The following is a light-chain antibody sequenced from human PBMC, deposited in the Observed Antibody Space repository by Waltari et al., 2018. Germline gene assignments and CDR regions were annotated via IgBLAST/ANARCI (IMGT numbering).Light chain of an antibody. J-gene: IGKJ4*01. CDR2: DAS. Sequence: EIVLTQSPATLSLSPGERASLSCRASQSVDTYLAWYQQKPGQAPRLLIHDASNRATGIPARFSGSGSGTDFTLTISSLEPEDFAVYYCRQRSNWVTFGGGTKVEIK. V-gene: IGKV3-11*01. CDR3: RQRSNWVT. CDR1: QSVDTY.